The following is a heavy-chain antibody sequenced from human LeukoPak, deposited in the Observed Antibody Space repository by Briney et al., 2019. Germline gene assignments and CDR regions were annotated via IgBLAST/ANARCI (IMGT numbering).Heavy chain of an antibody. Sequence: SVKVSCKASGYTFTSYYMHWVRQAPGQGLEWMGGIIPIFGTANYAQKFQGRVTITADESTSTAYMELSSLRSEDTAVYYCARNHFGGTGDYVPLDPWGQGTLVTVSS. CDR3: ARNHFGGTGDYVPLDP. V-gene: IGHV1-69*13. CDR2: IIPIFGTA. CDR1: GYTFTSYY. D-gene: IGHD3-16*01. J-gene: IGHJ5*02.